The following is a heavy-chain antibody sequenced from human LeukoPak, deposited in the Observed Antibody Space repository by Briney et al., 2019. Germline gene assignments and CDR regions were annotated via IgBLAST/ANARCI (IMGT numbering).Heavy chain of an antibody. CDR2: IYTSGST. D-gene: IGHD6-19*01. CDR3: ARDRQWLLDY. Sequence: PSETLSLTCTVSGDSISSGTYYWNWIRQPAGKGLELIGRIYTSGSTNYNPSLRSRVTVSVDTSENQISLKLTSVTAADTAVYYCARDRQWLLDYWGQGTLVTVSS. V-gene: IGHV4-61*02. CDR1: GDSISSGTYY. J-gene: IGHJ4*02.